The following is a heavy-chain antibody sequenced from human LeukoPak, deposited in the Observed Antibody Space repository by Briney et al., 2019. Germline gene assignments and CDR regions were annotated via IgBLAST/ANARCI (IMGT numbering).Heavy chain of an antibody. V-gene: IGHV3-53*01. CDR1: GGSISSNY. J-gene: IGHJ4*02. D-gene: IGHD6-13*01. CDR2: IYSGGST. Sequence: ETLSLTCTVSGGSISSNYMSWVRQAPGKGLEWVSVIYSGGSTYYADSVKGRFTISRDNSKNTLYLQMNSLRAEDTAVYYCARNGYSSSWYRNWGQGTLVTVSS. CDR3: ARNGYSSSWYRN.